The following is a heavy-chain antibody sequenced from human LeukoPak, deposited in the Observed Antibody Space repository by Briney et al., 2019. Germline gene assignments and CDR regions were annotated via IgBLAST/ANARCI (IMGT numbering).Heavy chain of an antibody. CDR1: GGSFSGYY. J-gene: IGHJ5*02. CDR2: INHSGST. D-gene: IGHD3-16*01. Sequence: SETLSLTCAVYGGSFSGYYWSWIRQPPGKGLEWIGEINHSGSTNYNPSLKSRVTISVDTSKNQFSLKLSSVTAADTAVYYCARDDYSTRFDPWGQGILVTVSS. V-gene: IGHV4-34*01. CDR3: ARDDYSTRFDP.